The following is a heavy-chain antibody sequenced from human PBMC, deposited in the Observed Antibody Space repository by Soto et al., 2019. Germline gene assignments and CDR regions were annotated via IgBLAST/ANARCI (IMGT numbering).Heavy chain of an antibody. J-gene: IGHJ4*02. V-gene: IGHV4-61*01. D-gene: IGHD5-18*01. CDR2: IYYSGST. Sequence: SETLSLTCTVSGGSVSSGSYYWSWIRQPPGKGLEWIGYIYYSGSTNYNPSLKSRVTISVDTPKNQFSLKLSSVTAADTAVYYCAREGYGYSYGYWYYFDYWGQGTLVTVSS. CDR1: GGSVSSGSYY. CDR3: AREGYGYSYGYWYYFDY.